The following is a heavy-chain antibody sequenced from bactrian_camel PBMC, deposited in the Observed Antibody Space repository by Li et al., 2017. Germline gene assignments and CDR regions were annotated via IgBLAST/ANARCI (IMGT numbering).Heavy chain of an antibody. V-gene: IGHV3S53*01. D-gene: IGHD6*01. CDR3: AAVRYGGTWYPLCRARSADFGY. Sequence: HVQLVESGGGSVQAGGSLTLSCAASGVVISRLCMGWFRQAPGKEREGVAGIDTDGITSYADFVKGRFTISKDNAKNTLYLQMNSLKPEDTAMYYCAAVRYGGTWYPLCRARSADFGYWGQGTQVTVS. J-gene: IGHJ6*01. CDR1: GVVISRLC. CDR2: IDTDGIT.